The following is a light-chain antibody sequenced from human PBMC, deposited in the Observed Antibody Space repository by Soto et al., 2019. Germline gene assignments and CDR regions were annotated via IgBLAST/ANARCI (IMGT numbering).Light chain of an antibody. CDR2: EVS. CDR1: SSDVGGYDY. CDR3: SSYKFSTPLI. Sequence: QSVLTQPASVSGSPGQSITITCTGTSSDVGGYDYVSWYQQHPGKAPKLIIYEVSNRPSGGSMRFSAFESGNTASMTISGLPAEDEADYYCSSYKFSTPLIFGGGS. J-gene: IGLJ2*01. V-gene: IGLV2-14*01.